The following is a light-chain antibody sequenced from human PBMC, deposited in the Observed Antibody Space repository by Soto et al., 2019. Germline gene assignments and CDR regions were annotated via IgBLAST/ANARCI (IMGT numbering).Light chain of an antibody. CDR3: QQYGTSPRT. CDR1: QDIRSH. J-gene: IGKJ1*01. CDR2: DAS. Sequence: ENVLTQSPGTLSLSPGERVTLSCRASQDIRSHLAWYQQQPGQAPRLLIFDASSRATGIPDRFSGSWAGTDFTLSISRLEPEDFAVYYCQQYGTSPRTFGQGTRVEIK. V-gene: IGKV3-20*01.